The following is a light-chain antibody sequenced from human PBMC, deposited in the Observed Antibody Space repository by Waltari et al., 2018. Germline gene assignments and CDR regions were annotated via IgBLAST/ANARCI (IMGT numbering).Light chain of an antibody. V-gene: IGKV6-21*01. CDR3: HQSGSLPWT. Sequence: ETVLTQSPDFQSVTQKEKVTITCRASQSIDSSLHWYQQKPGQSPKLLIKYSSQSFSGVPSRFSGSGSGTEFTLTINGLEAEDAATYYCHQSGSLPWTFGQGTKVVIK. J-gene: IGKJ1*01. CDR2: YSS. CDR1: QSIDSS.